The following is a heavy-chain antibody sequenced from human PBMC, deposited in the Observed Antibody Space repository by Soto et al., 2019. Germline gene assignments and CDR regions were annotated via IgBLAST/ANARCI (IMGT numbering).Heavy chain of an antibody. CDR1: GYTFTSYA. CDR2: INAGNGNT. D-gene: IGHD1-20*01. Sequence: ASVKVSCKASGYTFTSYAMHWVRQAPGQRLEWMGWINAGNGNTKYSQKFQGRVTITRDTSASTAYMELSSLRSEDTAVYYCAREKDNWNYYYGMDVWGQGTTVTVSS. V-gene: IGHV1-3*01. CDR3: AREKDNWNYYYGMDV. J-gene: IGHJ6*02.